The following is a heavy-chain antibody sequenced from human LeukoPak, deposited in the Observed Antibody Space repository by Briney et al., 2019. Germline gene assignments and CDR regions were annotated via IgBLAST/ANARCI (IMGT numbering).Heavy chain of an antibody. CDR3: ARRGYSGYDFSGLDV. D-gene: IGHD1-26*01. J-gene: IGHJ6*02. CDR1: GGSISSYY. V-gene: IGHV4-59*08. CDR2: IYHSGSP. Sequence: SETLSLTCTVSGGSISSYYWSWIRQPPGKRLEWIGNIYHSGSPNYNPSLKNRVTISIDPSRNQFSLKLTSVTAADTAVYYCARRGYSGYDFSGLDVWGQGTTVTVSS.